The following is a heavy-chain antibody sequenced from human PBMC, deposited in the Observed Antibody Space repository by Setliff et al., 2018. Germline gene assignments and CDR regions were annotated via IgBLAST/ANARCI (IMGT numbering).Heavy chain of an antibody. V-gene: IGHV1-2*04. CDR1: GYTFTGYY. Sequence: ASVKVSCKASGYTFTGYYMHWVRQAPGQGLEWMGWINPNSGGTNYAQKFQGWVTMTRDTSISTAYMELSRLRSDNTAVYYCARSGWLREYYFDYWGQGTLVTVSS. CDR3: ARSGWLREYYFDY. J-gene: IGHJ4*02. D-gene: IGHD5-12*01. CDR2: INPNSGGT.